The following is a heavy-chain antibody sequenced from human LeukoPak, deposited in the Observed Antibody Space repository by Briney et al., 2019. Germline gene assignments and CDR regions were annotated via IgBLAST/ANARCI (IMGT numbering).Heavy chain of an antibody. CDR3: AKVGCSSTSCYRLLNNWFDP. CDR1: GFTFSSYA. V-gene: IGHV3-23*01. J-gene: IGHJ5*02. D-gene: IGHD2-2*01. Sequence: PGGSLRLSCAASGFTFSSYAMSWVRQAPGKGLEWVSAISGSGGSTYYADSVKGRFTISRDNSKNTLYLQMNSLRAEDTAVYYCAKVGCSSTSCYRLLNNWFDPWGQGTLVTVSS. CDR2: ISGSGGST.